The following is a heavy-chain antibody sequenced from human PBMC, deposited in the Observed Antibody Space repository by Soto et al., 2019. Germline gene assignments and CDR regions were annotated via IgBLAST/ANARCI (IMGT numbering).Heavy chain of an antibody. CDR1: GGSISSGDYY. CDR2: IYYSGST. CDR3: ARELPARTPYYYYGMDV. V-gene: IGHV4-30-4*01. Sequence: PSETLSLTCTVSGGSISSGDYYWSWIRQPPGKGLEWIGYIYYSGSTYYNPSLKSRVTISVDTSKNQFSLKLSSATAADTAVYYCARELPARTPYYYYGMDVWGQGTTVTVSS. D-gene: IGHD2-2*01. J-gene: IGHJ6*02.